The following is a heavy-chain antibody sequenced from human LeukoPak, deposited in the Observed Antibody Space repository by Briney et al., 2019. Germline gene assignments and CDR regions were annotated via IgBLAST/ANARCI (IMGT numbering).Heavy chain of an antibody. V-gene: IGHV4-61*01. CDR2: IYSIGST. Sequence: SETLSLTCTVSGGSISSSSYYWSWIRQPPGKGLEWIGYIYSIGSTNYNPSLKSRVTISVDTSKNQFSLKLSPVTAADTAVYYCAASNIATRPWCFDYWGQGTLVTVSS. J-gene: IGHJ4*02. CDR1: GGSISSSSYY. CDR3: AASNIATRPWCFDY. D-gene: IGHD6-6*01.